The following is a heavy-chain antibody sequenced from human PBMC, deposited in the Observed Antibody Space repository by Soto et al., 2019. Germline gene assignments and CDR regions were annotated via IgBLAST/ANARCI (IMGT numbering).Heavy chain of an antibody. Sequence: ASVKVSCKASGYTFTSYGMSWVRQAPGQGLEWMGWISAYNGNTYYAQKLQGRVTMTTDTSTSTAYMELRSLRSDDTAVYYCVGDQDYYGMDVWGQGTTVTVSS. CDR1: GYTFTSYG. CDR2: ISAYNGNT. J-gene: IGHJ6*02. V-gene: IGHV1-18*01. CDR3: VGDQDYYGMDV. D-gene: IGHD4-17*01.